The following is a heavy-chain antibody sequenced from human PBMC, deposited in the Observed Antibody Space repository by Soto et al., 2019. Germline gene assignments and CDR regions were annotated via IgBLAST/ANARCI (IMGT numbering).Heavy chain of an antibody. J-gene: IGHJ6*02. Sequence: GESRKISCKGSGYSFTSYWIGWVRQMPGKGLEWMGIIYPGDSDTRYSPSFQGQVTISADKSISTAYLQWSSLKASDTAMYYCARHAGSGRSSYGMDVWGQGTTVTVSS. CDR3: ARHAGSGRSSYGMDV. V-gene: IGHV5-51*01. D-gene: IGHD3-10*01. CDR1: GYSFTSYW. CDR2: IYPGDSDT.